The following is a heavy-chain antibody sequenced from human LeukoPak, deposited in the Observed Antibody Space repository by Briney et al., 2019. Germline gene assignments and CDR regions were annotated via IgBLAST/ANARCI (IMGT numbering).Heavy chain of an antibody. Sequence: SETLSLTCTVSGRSISSYYWSWIRQPPGKGLEWIGYIYYSGSTNYNPSLRSRVTISVDTSKNQFSLKLSSVTAADTAVYYCARYSETVAGRSRWFDPWGQGTLVTVSS. J-gene: IGHJ5*02. CDR2: IYYSGST. CDR1: GRSISSYY. V-gene: IGHV4-59*01. D-gene: IGHD6-19*01. CDR3: ARYSETVAGRSRWFDP.